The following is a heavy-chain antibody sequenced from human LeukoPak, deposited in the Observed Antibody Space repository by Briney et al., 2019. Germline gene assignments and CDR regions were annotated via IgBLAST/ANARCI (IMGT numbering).Heavy chain of an antibody. CDR2: ISTSGTQI. CDR1: GFIFSVYQ. J-gene: IGHJ2*01. V-gene: IGHV3-48*03. D-gene: IGHD2-21*02. Sequence: GGSLRLSCTASGFIFSVYQMNWVRQAPGKALEWISHISTSGTQIYYADSVKGRFTISRDNAGNSLYLQLSSLTVEDTAVYYCGRDGDKPGTTDWYFDLWGRGTLVTVPS. CDR3: GRDGDKPGTTDWYFDL.